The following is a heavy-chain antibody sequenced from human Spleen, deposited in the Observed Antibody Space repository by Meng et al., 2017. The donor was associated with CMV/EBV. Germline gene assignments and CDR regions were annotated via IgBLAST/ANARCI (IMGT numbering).Heavy chain of an antibody. CDR3: ARGSPFGAWTYDYGMDV. V-gene: IGHV3-49*04. CDR1: GFIFGDFV. D-gene: IGHD3-3*01. J-gene: IGHJ6*02. Sequence: GGSLRLSCTGSGFIFGDFVMIWVRRAPGKGLEWVGFVRTKGYGGTTEDAASVRGRFTFSRDDSKNIAYLHMNTLKSEDTAIYYCARGSPFGAWTYDYGMDVWGQGTSVTVSS. CDR2: VRTKGYGGTT.